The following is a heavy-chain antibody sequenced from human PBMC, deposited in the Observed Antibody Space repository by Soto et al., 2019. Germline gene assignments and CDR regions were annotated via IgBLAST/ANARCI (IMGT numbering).Heavy chain of an antibody. CDR2: IKSKTDGGTT. CDR3: IIDRAYYAFWSGYSAFDI. Sequence: SLSAVGWGAPERQALMCWGLCDPVKGLEWVGRIKSKTDGGTTDYAAPVKGRFTISRDDSKNTMYLQMNSLKTEDTAVYYWIIDRAYYAFWSGYSAFDI. CDR1: GAPERQAL. D-gene: IGHD3-3*01. V-gene: IGHV3-15*01. J-gene: IGHJ3*02.